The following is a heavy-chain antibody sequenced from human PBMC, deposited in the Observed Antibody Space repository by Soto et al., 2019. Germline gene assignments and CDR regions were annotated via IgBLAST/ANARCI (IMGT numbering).Heavy chain of an antibody. Sequence: GGSLRLPCVASGFTFNKHALAWVRQAPGKGLEWVSAISGSGSSTYDSDSVKGRFTISRDNSNNTLYLQMNSLRAEDTAIYYCVRTPGVTTVISAFHHCGQGTPVTVSS. CDR3: VRTPGVTTVISAFHH. CDR1: GFTFNKHA. CDR2: ISGSGSST. V-gene: IGHV3-23*01. J-gene: IGHJ4*02. D-gene: IGHD4-4*01.